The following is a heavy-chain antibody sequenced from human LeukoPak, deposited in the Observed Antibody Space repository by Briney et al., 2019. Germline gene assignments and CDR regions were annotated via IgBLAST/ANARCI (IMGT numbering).Heavy chain of an antibody. Sequence: GGSLRLSCAASGFTFSSYWMSWVRQAPGKGLEWVANIKQDGSEKYYVDSVKGRFTISRDNAKNSLYLQMNSLRAEDTAVYYCARDNGPYYDFWSGHPPDYWGQGTLVTVSS. D-gene: IGHD3-3*01. CDR2: IKQDGSEK. J-gene: IGHJ4*02. CDR1: GFTFSSYW. CDR3: ARDNGPYYDFWSGHPPDY. V-gene: IGHV3-7*01.